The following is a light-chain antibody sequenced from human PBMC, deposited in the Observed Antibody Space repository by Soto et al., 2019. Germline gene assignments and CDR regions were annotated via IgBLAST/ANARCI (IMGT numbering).Light chain of an antibody. V-gene: IGLV1-40*01. Sequence: QSVLTQPPSVSGAPGQRVTISWTASSSNIGAGYDVHWYQQLPGTVPKLLIYGNSNRPSGVPDRFSGSKSGTSASLAITGLQAEDEADYYCQSYDSSLSGWVFGGGTKLTVL. J-gene: IGLJ3*02. CDR2: GNS. CDR1: SSNIGAGYD. CDR3: QSYDSSLSGWV.